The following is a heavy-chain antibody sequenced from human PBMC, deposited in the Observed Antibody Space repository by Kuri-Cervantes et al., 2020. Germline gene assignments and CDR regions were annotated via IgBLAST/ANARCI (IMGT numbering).Heavy chain of an antibody. CDR2: ISSSSSTI. CDR1: GFTFSSYS. CDR3: AREGRGGNYYMDV. Sequence: GESLKISCAASGFTFSSYSMNWVRQAPGKGLEWVSYISSSSSTIYYADSVKGRFTISRDNAKNSLYLQMNSLRAEDTALYYCAREGRGGNYYMDVWGKGTTVTVSS. V-gene: IGHV3-48*01. J-gene: IGHJ6*03.